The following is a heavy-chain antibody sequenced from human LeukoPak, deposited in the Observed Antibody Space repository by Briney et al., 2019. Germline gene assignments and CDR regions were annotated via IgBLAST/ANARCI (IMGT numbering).Heavy chain of an antibody. V-gene: IGHV3-21*01. D-gene: IGHD3-10*01. CDR2: ISSSSNYI. CDR1: GFTFSSYS. J-gene: IGHJ4*02. CDR3: AREERITMVRGYFDY. Sequence: GGALRLSCAGSGFTFSSYSLNWVGQAPGKGLAGVSSISSSSNYIYYADSVKGRFTSSRDNAKNSLNLQMNSLRAEDTAVYYCAREERITMVRGYFDYWGQGTLVTVSS.